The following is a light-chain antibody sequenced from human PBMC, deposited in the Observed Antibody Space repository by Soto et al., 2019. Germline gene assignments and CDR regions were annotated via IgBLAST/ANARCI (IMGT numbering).Light chain of an antibody. V-gene: IGKV3-15*01. J-gene: IGKJ1*01. CDR3: QQYNNWPPWT. CDR1: QSVSSN. CDR2: GAS. Sequence: EIVMMQSPAALSVSPGERATLSCRASQSVSSNLAWYQQKPGQAPRLLIYGASTRATGIPARFSGSGSGTEFTLTISSLQSEDFAVYSCQQYNNWPPWTFGQGTQVDIK.